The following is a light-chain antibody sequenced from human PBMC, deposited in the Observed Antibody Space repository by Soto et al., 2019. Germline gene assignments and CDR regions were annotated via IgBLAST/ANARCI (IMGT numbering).Light chain of an antibody. CDR2: GNI. V-gene: IGLV1-40*01. Sequence: QSVLTQPPSVSGAPGQRVTISCTGSSSNIGADYDAHYYQRLPGTAPKLLIFGNINRPSGVPDRFSGSKSGTSASLAITGLQAEDEGDYYCQSYDSTLSARYVFGTGTKLTVL. CDR1: SSNIGADYD. J-gene: IGLJ1*01. CDR3: QSYDSTLSARYV.